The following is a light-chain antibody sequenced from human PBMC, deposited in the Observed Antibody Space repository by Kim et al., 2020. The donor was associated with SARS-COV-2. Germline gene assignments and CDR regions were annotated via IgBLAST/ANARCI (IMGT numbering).Light chain of an antibody. V-gene: IGLV3-21*01. CDR3: QVWDTDTDDYV. Sequence: SYELTQPPSVSVAPGQTARITCGGNNIGGHSVHWYQQKPGQAPVLVIYHDSDRPSGIPERFSGSKAATTATLNISRVEAGDEADYYCQVWDTDTDDYVFG. J-gene: IGLJ1*01. CDR1: NIGGHS. CDR2: HDS.